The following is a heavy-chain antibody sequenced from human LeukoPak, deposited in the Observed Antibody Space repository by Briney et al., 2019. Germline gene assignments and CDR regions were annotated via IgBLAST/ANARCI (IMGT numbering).Heavy chain of an antibody. CDR1: GFTVSSNY. D-gene: IGHD6-19*01. Sequence: GGSLRLSCAASGFTVSSNYMSWVRQAPGKGLEWVSVIYSGGSTYYADSVKGRFTISRDNSKNTLYLQMNSLRAEDTAVYYCAKAAEGIAVAGTDYWGQGTLVTVSS. CDR3: AKAAEGIAVAGTDY. J-gene: IGHJ4*02. CDR2: IYSGGST. V-gene: IGHV3-53*01.